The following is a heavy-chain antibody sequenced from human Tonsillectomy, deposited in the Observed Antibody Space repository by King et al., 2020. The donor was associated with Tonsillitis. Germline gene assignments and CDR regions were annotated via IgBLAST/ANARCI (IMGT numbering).Heavy chain of an antibody. CDR3: ARCRPYGDYCDY. V-gene: IGHV4-61*02. J-gene: IGHJ4*02. Sequence: VQLQESGPGLVKPSQTLSLTCTVSGGSISSGDYYWISIRQPAGRGLEWMGRINPTGATSYNPPIKIRVTMSLATSKNQFSLNMTSVTATDTAVYYCARCRPYGDYCDYWGQGTLVTVSS. CDR1: GGSISSGDYY. CDR2: INPTGAT. D-gene: IGHD4-17*01.